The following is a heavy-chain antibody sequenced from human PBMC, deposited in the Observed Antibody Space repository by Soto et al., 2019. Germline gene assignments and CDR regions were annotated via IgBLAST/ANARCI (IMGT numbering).Heavy chain of an antibody. J-gene: IGHJ6*02. D-gene: IGHD5-18*01. V-gene: IGHV3-21*01. Sequence: GGSLRLSCAASGFTFSSYSMNWVRQAPGKGLEWVSSISSSSSYIYYADSVKGRFTISRDNAKNSLYLQMNSLRAEDTAVYYCARDPDVDTAMPYGMDVWGQGTTVTVSS. CDR3: ARDPDVDTAMPYGMDV. CDR2: ISSSSSYI. CDR1: GFTFSSYS.